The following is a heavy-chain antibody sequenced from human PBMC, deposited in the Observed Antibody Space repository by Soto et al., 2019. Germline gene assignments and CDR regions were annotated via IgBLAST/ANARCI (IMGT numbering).Heavy chain of an antibody. D-gene: IGHD3-9*01. V-gene: IGHV1-46*01. CDR2: INPSGGRT. CDR1: GYTFTGYY. Sequence: ASVKVSCKASGYTFTGYYVRWVRQAPGHGLEWLGIINPSGGRTSYAQTLQGRITVTRDTSTSTVYMQLSSLRSEDTAVYYCARENGDYDILTDYYPYYYYGMDVWGQGTTVTV. J-gene: IGHJ6*02. CDR3: ARENGDYDILTDYYPYYYYGMDV.